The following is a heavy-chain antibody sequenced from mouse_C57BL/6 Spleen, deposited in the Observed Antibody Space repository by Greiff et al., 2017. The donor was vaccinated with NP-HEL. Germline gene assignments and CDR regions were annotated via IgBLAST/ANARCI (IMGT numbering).Heavy chain of an antibody. CDR3: ARESTRASY. CDR2: INPSSGYT. CDR1: GYTFTSYT. D-gene: IGHD3-1*01. V-gene: IGHV1-4*01. Sequence: VQLQQSGAELVKPGASVKMSCKASGYTFTSYTMHWVKQRPGKGLEWIGYINPSSGYTKYNQKFKDKATLTADKSSSTAYMQLSSLTAEDSAVYYCARESTRASYWGQGTTLTVSS. J-gene: IGHJ2*01.